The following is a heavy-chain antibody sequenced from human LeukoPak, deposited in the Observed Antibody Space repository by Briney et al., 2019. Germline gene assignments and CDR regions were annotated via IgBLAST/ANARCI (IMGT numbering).Heavy chain of an antibody. D-gene: IGHD4-17*01. J-gene: IGHJ3*02. V-gene: IGHV3-20*04. CDR3: ARGLNNYGDYERAFDI. CDR1: GFTFDDFG. Sequence: GGSLRLSCAASGFTFDDFGMSWVRQAPGKGLEWVSGIKWNGGSTGYADSVKGRFTISRDDAKNSLYLQMNSLRAEDTALYYCARGLNNYGDYERAFDIWGQGTMVTVSS. CDR2: IKWNGGST.